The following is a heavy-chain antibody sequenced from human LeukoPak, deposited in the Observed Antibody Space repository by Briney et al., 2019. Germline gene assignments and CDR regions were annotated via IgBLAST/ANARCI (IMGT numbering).Heavy chain of an antibody. CDR2: ISSSSSYI. CDR1: GFTFSSYS. Sequence: PGGSLRLSCAASGFTFSSYSMNWVRQPPGKGLEWVSSISSSSSYIYYADPVKGRFTISRDNAKNSLYLQMNRLRAEYMAVYYCARVIAGAFDIWGQGTMVTVSS. CDR3: ARVIAGAFDI. V-gene: IGHV3-21*04. J-gene: IGHJ3*02. D-gene: IGHD1-26*01.